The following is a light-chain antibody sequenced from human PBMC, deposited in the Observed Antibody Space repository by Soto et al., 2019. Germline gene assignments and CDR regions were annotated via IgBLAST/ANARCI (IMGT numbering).Light chain of an antibody. CDR3: CSYAGSSTLWV. J-gene: IGLJ3*02. CDR2: EVS. Sequence: QSALTQPASVSGSPGQSITISCTGTSSDVGSNNLVSWYQQHPGKAAKLMIYEVSKRPSGLSNRFSGSKSGNTASLTIAGLQAEDEADYYCCSYAGSSTLWVFGGGTKLTVL. CDR1: SSDVGSNNL. V-gene: IGLV2-23*02.